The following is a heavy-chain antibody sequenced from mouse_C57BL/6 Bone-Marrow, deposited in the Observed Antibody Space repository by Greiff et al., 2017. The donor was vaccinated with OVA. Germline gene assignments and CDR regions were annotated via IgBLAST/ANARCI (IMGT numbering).Heavy chain of an antibody. CDR1: GFTFSDYG. CDR2: ISSGSSTI. V-gene: IGHV5-17*01. Sequence: EVKLMESGGGLVKPGGSLKLSCAASGFTFSDYGMHWVRQAPEKGLEWVAYISSGSSTIYYADTVKGRFTISRDNAKNTLFLQMTSLRSEDTAMYYRAKIYYYGSIYAMDYWGQGTSVTVSS. CDR3: AKIYYYGSIYAMDY. J-gene: IGHJ4*01. D-gene: IGHD1-1*01.